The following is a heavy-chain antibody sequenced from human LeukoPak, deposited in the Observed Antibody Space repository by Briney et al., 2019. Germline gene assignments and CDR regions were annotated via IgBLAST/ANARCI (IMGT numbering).Heavy chain of an antibody. CDR1: GGSISSYY. V-gene: IGHV4-59*01. Sequence: SETLSLTCTVSGGSISSYYWSWIRQPPGKGLERIGYIYYSGSTNYNPSLKSRVTISLDTSKNQFSLKLSSVTAADTAVYYCAREGTDQYYYYYVDVWGKGTTVTVSS. J-gene: IGHJ6*03. CDR2: IYYSGST. CDR3: AREGTDQYYYYYVDV. D-gene: IGHD3-10*01.